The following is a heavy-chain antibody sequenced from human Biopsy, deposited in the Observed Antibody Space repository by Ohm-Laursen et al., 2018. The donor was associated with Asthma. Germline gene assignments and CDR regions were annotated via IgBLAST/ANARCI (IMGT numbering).Heavy chain of an antibody. Sequence: SLRLSCTASGFAFSGYAMSWVRQAPGKGLMWVSDISSSGARRNYADSVEGRFTIFRDNSKNTLFLQMNSLRVDDTAIYFCAKGQNSATSGYFYNWGQGTLVTVSS. CDR3: AKGQNSATSGYFYN. V-gene: IGHV3-23*01. D-gene: IGHD3-22*01. CDR2: ISSSGARR. CDR1: GFAFSGYA. J-gene: IGHJ4*02.